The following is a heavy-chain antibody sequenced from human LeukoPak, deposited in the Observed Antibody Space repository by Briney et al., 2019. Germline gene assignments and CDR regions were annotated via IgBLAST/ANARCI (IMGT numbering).Heavy chain of an antibody. CDR2: IKQDGSEK. V-gene: IGHV3-7*01. J-gene: IGHJ4*02. D-gene: IGHD2-2*01. CDR3: ARDRRYCSSTSCYRNNNFDY. CDR1: GYTFTSYG. Sequence: SCKASGYTFTSYGISWVRQAPGQGLEWVANIKQDGSEKYYVDSVKGRFTISRDNAKNSLYLQMNSLRAEDTAVYYCARDRRYCSSTSCYRNNNFDYWGQGTLVTVSS.